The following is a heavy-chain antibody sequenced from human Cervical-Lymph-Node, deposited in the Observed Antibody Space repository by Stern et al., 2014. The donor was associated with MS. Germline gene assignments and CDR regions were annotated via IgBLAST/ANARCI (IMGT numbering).Heavy chain of an antibody. D-gene: IGHD2/OR15-2a*01. CDR3: ARVYYFNSNGHYGMDV. J-gene: IGHJ6*02. CDR2: ITPILGTT. Sequence: VQLFESWSDVLMPFSSVKVSFKSSVCSFRRYAISCVRPSPVPVLDLIGCITPILGTTNYAEKFQGRVMMTADRATSTADMELSSLTAEDTAVYYCARVYYFNSNGHYGMDVWGQGTMVTVS. CDR1: VCSFRRYA. V-gene: IGHV1-69*06.